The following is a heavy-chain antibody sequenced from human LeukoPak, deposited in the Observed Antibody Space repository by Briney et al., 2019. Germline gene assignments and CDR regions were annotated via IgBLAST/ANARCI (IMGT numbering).Heavy chain of an antibody. CDR1: GYTFTSHY. D-gene: IGHD5-18*01. V-gene: IGHV1-46*04. CDR3: ARVTHTYDVSRGALDI. CDR2: INPRDGWT. Sequence: ASVKVSCKASGYTFTSHYLHWVRQAPGQGLEWMGMINPRDGWTSYSEKLRGRVTLTRDTSTRTVYMELNSLRSEDTAVYYCARVTHTYDVSRGALDIWGQGTVVTVSS. J-gene: IGHJ3*02.